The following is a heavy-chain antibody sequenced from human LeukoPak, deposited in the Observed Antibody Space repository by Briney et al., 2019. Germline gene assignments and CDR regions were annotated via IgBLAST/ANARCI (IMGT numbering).Heavy chain of an antibody. Sequence: PGGSLRLSCAASGFTFADYAMHWVRQGPGKGLEWVSGITCDSVRIYYADSVKGRFTISRDNAKNSLYLQMNSLRADDTALYYCAKDISASGNYGLDVWGQGTTVTVSS. CDR3: AKDISASGNYGLDV. V-gene: IGHV3-9*01. CDR2: ITCDSVRI. D-gene: IGHD3-10*01. CDR1: GFTFADYA. J-gene: IGHJ6*02.